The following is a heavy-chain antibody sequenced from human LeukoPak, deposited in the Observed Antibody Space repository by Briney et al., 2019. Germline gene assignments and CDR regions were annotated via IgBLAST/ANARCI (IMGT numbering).Heavy chain of an antibody. CDR1: GGSVINTN. CDR2: ISGSGDYT. V-gene: IGHV3-11*03. CDR3: RSVPFGYGMDV. J-gene: IGHJ6*02. Sequence: GTLSLTCGVSGGSVINTNWWTWVRQAPGKGLEWVSYISGSGDYTLYATSVKGRFTISRDNANESAYLEMSNLRAEDTAVYYCRSVPFGYGMDVWGQGTTVIVSS. D-gene: IGHD3-3*01.